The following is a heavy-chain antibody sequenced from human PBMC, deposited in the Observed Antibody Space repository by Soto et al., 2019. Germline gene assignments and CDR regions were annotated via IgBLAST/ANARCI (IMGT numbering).Heavy chain of an antibody. V-gene: IGHV1-2*04. CDR1: VGTFSSYA. J-gene: IGHJ4*02. Sequence: ASVKVSCKASVGTFSSYAISWVRQAPNSGGTNYAQKFQGWVTMTRDTSISTAYMELSRLRSDDTAVYYCARVRGVATAPGGFDYWGQGTLVTVSS. D-gene: IGHD5-12*01. CDR3: ARVRGVATAPGGFDY. CDR2: NSGGT.